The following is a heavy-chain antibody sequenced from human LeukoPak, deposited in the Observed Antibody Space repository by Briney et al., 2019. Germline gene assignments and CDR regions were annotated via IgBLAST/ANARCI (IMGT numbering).Heavy chain of an antibody. V-gene: IGHV1-58*02. D-gene: IGHD6-6*01. CDR1: GFTFTSSA. CDR2: IIVGSGNT. CDR3: ARDRSSIAARPFDY. J-gene: IGHJ4*02. Sequence: SVKVSCKASGFTFTSSAMQWVRQARGQRLEWIGWIIVGSGNTNYAQKFQERVTITRDMSTSTAYMELSSLRSEDTAVYYCARDRSSIAARPFDYWGQGTLVTVSS.